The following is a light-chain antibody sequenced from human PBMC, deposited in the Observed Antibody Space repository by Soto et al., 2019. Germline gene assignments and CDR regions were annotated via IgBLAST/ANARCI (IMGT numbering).Light chain of an antibody. Sequence: DIQMTQSPSSVSASVGDRVNITCRSSQGIDTWLAWFQQKPGEAPRLLVYDTSSLQSGVPSRLSGSRSGTLYTLTISSLQTEVFATYYGQQTTSFPFTFGPRTKVDIK. CDR1: QGIDTW. CDR3: QQTTSFPFT. J-gene: IGKJ3*01. V-gene: IGKV1D-12*01. CDR2: DTS.